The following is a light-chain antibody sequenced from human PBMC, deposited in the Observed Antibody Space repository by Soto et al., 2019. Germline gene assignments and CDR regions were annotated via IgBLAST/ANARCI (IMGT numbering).Light chain of an antibody. CDR1: SSNIGAGSD. Sequence: QSVLTQPPSVSGAPGQIVTISCTGSSSNIGAGSDVHWYQQSPGRVPKLLVYGNTHRPSGVPDRFSASKSGTSASLAITGLQADDEADYYCQSYDNNLRGVLFGGGTKLTVL. CDR3: QSYDNNLRGVL. CDR2: GNT. J-gene: IGLJ2*01. V-gene: IGLV1-40*01.